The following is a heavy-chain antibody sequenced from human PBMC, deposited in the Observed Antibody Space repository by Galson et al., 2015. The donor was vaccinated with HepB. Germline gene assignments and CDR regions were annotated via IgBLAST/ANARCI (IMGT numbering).Heavy chain of an antibody. CDR1: GYTLTELS. V-gene: IGHV1-24*01. CDR3: ATVVRFLEWLPTNY. Sequence: SVKVSCKVSGYTLTELSMHWVRQAPGKGLEWMGRFDPEDGEVIYAQKFQGRVTMTEDTSIDTAYMELNSLRSEDTAVYYCATVVRFLEWLPTNYWGQGTLVTVSS. CDR2: FDPEDGEV. J-gene: IGHJ4*02. D-gene: IGHD3-3*01.